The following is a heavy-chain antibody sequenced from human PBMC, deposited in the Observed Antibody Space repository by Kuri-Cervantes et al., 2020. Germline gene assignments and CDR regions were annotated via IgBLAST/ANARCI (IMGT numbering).Heavy chain of an antibody. J-gene: IGHJ6*03. V-gene: IGHV1-18*01. CDR2: ISAYNGNT. CDR1: GYTFTSYG. Sequence: ASVKVSCKASGYTFTSYGISWVRQAPGQGLEWMGWISAYNGNTNYAQKLQGRVTMTTDTSTSTAYMELSSLRSEDTAVYYCARVNGYYYYMDVWGKGTTVTVSS. CDR3: ARVNGYYYYMDV.